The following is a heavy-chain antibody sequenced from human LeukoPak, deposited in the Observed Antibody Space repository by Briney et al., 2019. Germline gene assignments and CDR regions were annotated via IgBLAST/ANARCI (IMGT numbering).Heavy chain of an antibody. Sequence: PGGSLRLSCAASGFTFSSYGMHWVRQAPGKGLEWVAVIWYDGSNKYYADSVKGRFTISRDNSKNTLYLQMNSLIAEDTAVYYCARELISTTWRGNRSYFDLWGRGTLVTVSS. J-gene: IGHJ2*01. CDR3: ARELISTTWRGNRSYFDL. V-gene: IGHV3-33*01. CDR2: IWYDGSNK. D-gene: IGHD1-1*01. CDR1: GFTFSSYG.